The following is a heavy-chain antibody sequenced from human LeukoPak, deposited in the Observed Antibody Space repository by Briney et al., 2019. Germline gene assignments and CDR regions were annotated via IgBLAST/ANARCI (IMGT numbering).Heavy chain of an antibody. V-gene: IGHV3-7*03. J-gene: IGHJ4*03. Sequence: GGSLRLSCAASEFTFSNYWMSWVRQAPGKGLDWVANIDHIERERYYVDSVKGRFTISRDNAKNSLYLQINSLRADDTGVYYCAREFGYRGYIDYWGLGTLVTVSS. CDR3: AREFGYRGYIDY. CDR2: IDHIERER. D-gene: IGHD5-12*01. CDR1: EFTFSNYW.